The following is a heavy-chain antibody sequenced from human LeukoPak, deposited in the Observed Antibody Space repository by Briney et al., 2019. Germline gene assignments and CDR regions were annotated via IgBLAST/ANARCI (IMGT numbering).Heavy chain of an antibody. CDR3: ARASSYTGHLGW. V-gene: IGHV4-4*07. CDR1: GAYISNYY. J-gene: IGHJ4*02. CDR2: LHASEST. D-gene: IGHD6-19*01. Sequence: SETLSLTCTVSGAYISNYYWTWVRQPAAQGLEWIGRLHASESTVYNPSLKSRVTISVDTSKNQFSLNLISVTAADTAVYYCARASSYTGHLGWWGQGTLVTVSS.